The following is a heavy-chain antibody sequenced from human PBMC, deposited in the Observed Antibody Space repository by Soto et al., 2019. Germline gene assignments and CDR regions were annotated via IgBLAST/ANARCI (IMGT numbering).Heavy chain of an antibody. CDR3: ARVRREQLVPGYYYYGMDV. J-gene: IGHJ6*02. D-gene: IGHD6-6*01. Sequence: SETLSLTCTGSGGSISSYYWSWIRQPPGKGLEWIGYIYYSGSTNYNPSLKSRVTISVDTSKNQFSLKLSSVTAADTAVYYCARVRREQLVPGYYYYGMDVWGQGTTVTVSS. CDR1: GGSISSYY. CDR2: IYYSGST. V-gene: IGHV4-59*01.